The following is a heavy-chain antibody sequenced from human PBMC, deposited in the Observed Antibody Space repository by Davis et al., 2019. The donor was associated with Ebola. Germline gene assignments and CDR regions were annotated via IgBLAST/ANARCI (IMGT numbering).Heavy chain of an antibody. CDR1: GGSISSGGYS. V-gene: IGHV4-30-2*02. CDR3: ARSLGGAFGVPYFDL. Sequence: MPSETLSLTCAVSGGSISSGGYSWSWIRQPPGKGLEWIGNIYHTGSTDYNPSLKTRVTISLDTSKNQFSLKLTSVTPADTAVYYCARSLGGAFGVPYFDLWGQGTLVPVSS. D-gene: IGHD3-3*01. J-gene: IGHJ4*02. CDR2: IYHTGST.